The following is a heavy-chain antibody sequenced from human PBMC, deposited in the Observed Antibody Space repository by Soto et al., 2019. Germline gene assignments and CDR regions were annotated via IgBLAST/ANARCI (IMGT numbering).Heavy chain of an antibody. Sequence: QVQLVQSGDEVKKPGASLKVSCKASGYTFTSYGISWVRQAPGQGLEWMGWISTYNGNADFAQKLQDRATMTTDTSTSTVYMELRSLRSDATAVYYCARGMCYYHEFDYWGQGTLVTVSS. CDR2: ISTYNGNA. CDR3: ARGMCYYHEFDY. CDR1: GYTFTSYG. V-gene: IGHV1-18*01. J-gene: IGHJ4*02. D-gene: IGHD3-10*01.